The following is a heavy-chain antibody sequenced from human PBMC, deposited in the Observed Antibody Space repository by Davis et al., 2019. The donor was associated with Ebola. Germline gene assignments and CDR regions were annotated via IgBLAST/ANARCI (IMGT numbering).Heavy chain of an antibody. CDR3: ARDWGYSSSLDAFDI. CDR1: GYTFTGYY. V-gene: IGHV1-2*06. Sequence: AASVKVSCKASGYTFTGYYMHWVRQAPGQGLEWMGRINPNSGGTNYAQKFQGRVTMNRDTSISTAYMELSRLRSDDTAVYYCARDWGYSSSLDAFDIWGQGTMVTVSS. J-gene: IGHJ3*02. D-gene: IGHD6-13*01. CDR2: INPNSGGT.